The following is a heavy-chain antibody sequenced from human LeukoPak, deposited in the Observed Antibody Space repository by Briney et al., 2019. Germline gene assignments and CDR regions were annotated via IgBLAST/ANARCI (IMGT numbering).Heavy chain of an antibody. J-gene: IGHJ5*02. V-gene: IGHV3-48*04. CDR2: IDGSSSRT. CDR1: GFTFSSYA. CDR3: ARRGTDYCTPSSCHPNWFAP. Sequence: PGGSLRLSCAASGFTFSSYAMSWVRQAPGQGLEWLSYIDGSSSRTNYADSVKGRFTISRDNVKNSLYLQMNSLRAEDTAVYFCARRGTDYCTPSSCHPNWFAPWGQGTQVTVSS. D-gene: IGHD4-11*01.